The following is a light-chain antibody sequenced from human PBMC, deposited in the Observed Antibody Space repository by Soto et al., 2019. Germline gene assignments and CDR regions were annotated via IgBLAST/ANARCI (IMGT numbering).Light chain of an antibody. CDR2: DVS. Sequence: QSALTQPPSASGSLGQSVTISCTGTSSDVGGYNYVSWYQQHPVKAPKLLIYDVSHRPSGVPDRFSGSKSGNTASLTVSGLQADDETDYYCSSYAGSNNLVFGTGTKLTVL. V-gene: IGLV2-8*01. J-gene: IGLJ1*01. CDR1: SSDVGGYNY. CDR3: SSYAGSNNLV.